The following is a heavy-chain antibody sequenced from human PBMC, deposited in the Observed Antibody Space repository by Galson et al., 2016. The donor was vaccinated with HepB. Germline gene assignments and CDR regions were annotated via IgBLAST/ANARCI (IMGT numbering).Heavy chain of an antibody. Sequence: ETLSLTCTVSGDSLTNNFWSWIRQPPGKGLEWIGYISASGSTKYNPSLESRVTMSVHTSKNLFSLNLRSVTAADTAMYYCARDARNVPEGWGEWLSNYSYYGLDVWGQGITVTVSS. V-gene: IGHV4-59*01. CDR1: GDSLTNNF. CDR3: ARDARNVPEGWGEWLSNYSYYGLDV. CDR2: ISASGST. D-gene: IGHD3-3*01. J-gene: IGHJ6*02.